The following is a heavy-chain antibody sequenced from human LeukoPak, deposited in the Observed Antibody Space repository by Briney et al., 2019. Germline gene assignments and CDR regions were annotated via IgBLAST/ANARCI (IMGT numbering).Heavy chain of an antibody. Sequence: GGSLRLSCAASGFTFSSYSMNWVRQAPGKGLEWVSYISSSSSTIYYADSVKGRFTISRDNAKNSLYLQMNGLRAEDTAVYYCARVPGYSGYDYGGYFDYWGQGTLVTVSS. V-gene: IGHV3-48*01. J-gene: IGHJ4*02. CDR2: ISSSSSTI. CDR1: GFTFSSYS. D-gene: IGHD5-12*01. CDR3: ARVPGYSGYDYGGYFDY.